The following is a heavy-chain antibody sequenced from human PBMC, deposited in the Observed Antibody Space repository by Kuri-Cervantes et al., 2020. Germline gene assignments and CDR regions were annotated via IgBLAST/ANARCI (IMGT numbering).Heavy chain of an antibody. CDR1: GGPFSGYY. CDR3: ARGGGGLLWFGESISYYYYGMDI. V-gene: IGHV4-34*01. D-gene: IGHD3-10*01. CDR2: INHSGST. J-gene: IGHJ6*02. Sequence: SETLSLPSAAYGGPFSGYYWSWIRQPPGKGLEWIGEINHSGSTNYNPSLKSRVTISVDTSKNQFSLKLSSVTAADTAVYYCARGGGGLLWFGESISYYYYGMDIWGQGTTVTVSS.